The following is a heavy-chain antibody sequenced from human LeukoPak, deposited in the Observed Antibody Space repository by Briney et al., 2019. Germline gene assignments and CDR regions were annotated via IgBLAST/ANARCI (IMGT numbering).Heavy chain of an antibody. J-gene: IGHJ4*02. CDR1: GGSISSGGYY. V-gene: IGHV4-31*03. Sequence: SETLSLTCTVSGGSISSGGYYWRWIRQHPGKGLEWIVYIYYSGSTYYNPSLKSRVTISVDTSKNQFSLKLSSVTGADTAVYYCARYRRYCSTTICYYYFDYWGQGTLVTVSS. D-gene: IGHD2-2*01. CDR2: IYYSGST. CDR3: ARYRRYCSTTICYYYFDY.